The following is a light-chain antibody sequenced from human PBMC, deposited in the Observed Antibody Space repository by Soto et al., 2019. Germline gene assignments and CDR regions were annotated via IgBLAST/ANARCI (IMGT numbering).Light chain of an antibody. CDR2: AAS. J-gene: IGKJ2*01. CDR1: QGISSY. V-gene: IGKV1-9*01. CDR3: QQLNSYPYT. Sequence: DIQLTQSPSFLSASVGDRVTITCRASQGISSYLDWYQQKPRKAPKLLIYAASTLQSGVPSRFSGSGSGTECALTISSLQPEEFANYYCQQLNSYPYTFGQGTKLELK.